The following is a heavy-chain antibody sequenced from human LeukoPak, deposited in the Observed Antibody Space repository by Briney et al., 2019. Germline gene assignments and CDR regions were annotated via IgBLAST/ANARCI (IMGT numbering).Heavy chain of an antibody. V-gene: IGHV4-61*01. Sequence: SETLSLTCTVSGYSISSGYCWSWIRQPPGKGLEWIGYIYYSGSTNYNPSLKSRVTISVDTSKNQFSLKLSSVTAADTAVYYCARETSQKGAHYMDVWGKGTTVTISS. J-gene: IGHJ6*03. D-gene: IGHD3-16*01. CDR1: GYSISSGYC. CDR2: IYYSGST. CDR3: ARETSQKGAHYMDV.